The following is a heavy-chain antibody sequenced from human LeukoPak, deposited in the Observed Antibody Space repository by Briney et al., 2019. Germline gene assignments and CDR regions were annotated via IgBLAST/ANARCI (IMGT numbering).Heavy chain of an antibody. J-gene: IGHJ4*02. V-gene: IGHV4-59*08. CDR3: ARRRGSYVDY. CDR2: IFYSGSP. D-gene: IGHD3-16*01. Sequence: SETLSLTCTVSGGSISSYYWSWIRQPPGKGLEWIANIFYSGSPNYNPSLKSRVTISFDTSKNQFSLKLSSVTAADTAVYYCARRRGSYVDYWGQGTLVTVSS. CDR1: GGSISSYY.